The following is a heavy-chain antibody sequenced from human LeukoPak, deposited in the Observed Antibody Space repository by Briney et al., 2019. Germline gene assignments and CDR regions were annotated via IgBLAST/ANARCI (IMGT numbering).Heavy chain of an antibody. CDR3: AREFRKPSTGD. D-gene: IGHD1-14*01. V-gene: IGHV3-74*01. CDR2: IKSDGSGT. J-gene: IGHJ4*02. Sequence: TGVSLRLSCAASGFTFSSYEMNWVRQAPGKGLVWVSRIKSDGSGTTYADSVKGRFTISRDNAKNTLYLQMNSLRAEDTAVYFCAREFRKPSTGDWGQGTLVTVSS. CDR1: GFTFSSYE.